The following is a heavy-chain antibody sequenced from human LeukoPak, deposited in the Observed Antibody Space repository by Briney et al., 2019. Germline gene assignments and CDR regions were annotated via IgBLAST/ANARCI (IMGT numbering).Heavy chain of an antibody. V-gene: IGHV3-9*01. Sequence: GGSLRLSCAASGFTFDDYAMHWVRQAPGKGLEWVSGISWNSGSMGYADSVKGRFTISKDNAKNSLYLQMNSLRAEDTALYYCAKGAPDYWGQGTLVTVSS. J-gene: IGHJ4*02. CDR1: GFTFDDYA. CDR3: AKGAPDY. CDR2: ISWNSGSM.